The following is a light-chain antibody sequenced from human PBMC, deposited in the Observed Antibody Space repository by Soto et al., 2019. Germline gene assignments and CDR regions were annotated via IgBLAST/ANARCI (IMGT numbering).Light chain of an antibody. CDR2: DAS. Sequence: DIQMTQSPPSLSASVGDRVTLTCRASQTISKFLNWYQQKPGNAPKLLIYDASNLHSGVPSRFSGSGSGTDFTLTITSLQPEDFATYSCQQSFSTPWTFGQGTKVDIK. V-gene: IGKV1-39*01. CDR1: QTISKF. J-gene: IGKJ1*01. CDR3: QQSFSTPWT.